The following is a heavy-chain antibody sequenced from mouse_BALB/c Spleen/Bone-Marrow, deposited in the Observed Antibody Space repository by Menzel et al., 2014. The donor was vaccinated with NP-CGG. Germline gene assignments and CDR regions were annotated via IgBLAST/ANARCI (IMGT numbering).Heavy chain of an antibody. CDR2: IRLKSHNYAT. Sequence: EVKLVESGGDLVQPGGSMKLSCVASGFTFSNYWMNWVRQSPEKGLEWVAEIRLKSHNYATRYAESVKGRFTISRDDSKSSVYLQMNNLRAEDSGIYYCNTGFAYWGQGTLVTVSA. CDR3: NTGFAY. J-gene: IGHJ3*01. V-gene: IGHV6-6*02. CDR1: GFTFSNYW.